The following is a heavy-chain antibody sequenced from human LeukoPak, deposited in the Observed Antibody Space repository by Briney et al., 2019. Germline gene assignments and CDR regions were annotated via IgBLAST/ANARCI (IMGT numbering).Heavy chain of an antibody. CDR2: MNPNSGNT. D-gene: IGHD2-2*01. V-gene: IGHV1-8*01. CDR3: AGTRTLGYCSSTSCTDAFDI. J-gene: IGHJ3*02. CDR1: GYTFTSYD. Sequence: ASVKVSCKASGYTFTSYDINWVRQATGQGLEWVGWMNPNSGNTGYAQKFQGRVTMTRNTSISTAYMELSSLRSEDTAVYYCAGTRTLGYCSSTSCTDAFDIWGQGTMVTVSS.